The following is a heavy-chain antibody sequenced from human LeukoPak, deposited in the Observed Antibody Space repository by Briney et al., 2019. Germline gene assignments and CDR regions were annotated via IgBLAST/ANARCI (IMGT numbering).Heavy chain of an antibody. D-gene: IGHD3-10*01. CDR2: ISAYNGNT. CDR1: GYTFTSYG. J-gene: IGHJ4*02. Sequence: GASVKVSCKASGYTFTSYGSSWVRQAPGQGLEWMGWISAYNGNTNYAQKLQGRVTMTTDTSTSTAYMELRSLRSDDTAVYYCARAGLLWFGESYYFYYWGQGTLVTVSS. V-gene: IGHV1-18*01. CDR3: ARAGLLWFGESYYFYY.